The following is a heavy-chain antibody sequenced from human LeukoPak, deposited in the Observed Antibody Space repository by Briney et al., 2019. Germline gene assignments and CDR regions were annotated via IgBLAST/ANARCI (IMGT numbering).Heavy chain of an antibody. J-gene: IGHJ4*02. CDR1: GYTFTSYG. CDR3: ARDFFPGHCSGLSCFLLDY. Sequence: ASVKVSCKASGYTFTSYGISWVRQAPGQGLEWMGCISAYNGNTNYAQKLQGRVTMTTDTSTSTAYMELSSLRSDDTAVYYCARDFFPGHCSGLSCFLLDYWGQGSLVTVSS. CDR2: ISAYNGNT. V-gene: IGHV1-18*01. D-gene: IGHD2-15*01.